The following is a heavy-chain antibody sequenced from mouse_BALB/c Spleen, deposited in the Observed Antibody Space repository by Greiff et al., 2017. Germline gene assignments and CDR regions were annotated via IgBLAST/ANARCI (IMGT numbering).Heavy chain of an antibody. J-gene: IGHJ2*01. CDR3: ARSRDYYGSSYFDY. Sequence: EVKLMESGAELVKPGASVKLSCTASGFNIKDTYMHWVKQRPEQGLEWIGRIDPANGNTKYDPKFQGKATITADTSSNTAYLQLSSLTSEDTAVYYCARSRDYYGSSYFDYWGQGTTLTVSS. CDR2: IDPANGNT. V-gene: IGHV14-3*02. CDR1: GFNIKDTY. D-gene: IGHD1-1*01.